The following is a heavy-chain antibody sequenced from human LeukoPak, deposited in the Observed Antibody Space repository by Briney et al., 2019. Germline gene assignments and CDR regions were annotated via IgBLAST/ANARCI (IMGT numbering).Heavy chain of an antibody. CDR2: ISSSSSTI. V-gene: IGHV3-48*01. J-gene: IGHJ4*02. CDR3: ARERDSSGYYSFFDY. CDR1: GFTFSSYS. Sequence: GGSLRLSCAASGFTFSSYSMNWVRQAPGEGLEWVPYISSSSSTIYYADSVKGRFTISRDNAKNSLYLQMNSLRAEDTAVYYCARERDSSGYYSFFDYWGQGTLVTVSS. D-gene: IGHD3-22*01.